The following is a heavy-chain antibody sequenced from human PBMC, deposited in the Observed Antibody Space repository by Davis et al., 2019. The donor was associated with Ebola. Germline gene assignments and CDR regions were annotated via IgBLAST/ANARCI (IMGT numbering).Heavy chain of an antibody. CDR3: AREGWRDTAMVIPFDY. Sequence: SVKVSCKASGGTFSSYTISWVRQAPGQGLEWMGGIIPMFGTANYAQKFQGRVTITADESTRTAHMELSSLRSEDTAVYYCAREGWRDTAMVIPFDYWGQGTLVTVSS. J-gene: IGHJ4*02. CDR2: IIPMFGTA. V-gene: IGHV1-69*13. CDR1: GGTFSSYT. D-gene: IGHD5-18*01.